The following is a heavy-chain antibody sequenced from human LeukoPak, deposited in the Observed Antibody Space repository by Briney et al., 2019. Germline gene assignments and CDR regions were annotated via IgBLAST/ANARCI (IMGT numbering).Heavy chain of an antibody. CDR3: ARGDVDSGYDWRGSYFRYYMDV. CDR2: MYYSGRA. Sequence: SETLSLTCTVSGGSMTSYYWTWIRQSPGQGLEWIGYMYYSGRANYNPSLKSRVTISVDTSNNQFSLKLSSVTDADTAMYFCARGDVDSGYDWRGSYFRYYMDVWGKGTTVTVSS. V-gene: IGHV4-59*01. J-gene: IGHJ6*03. CDR1: GGSMTSYY. D-gene: IGHD5-12*01.